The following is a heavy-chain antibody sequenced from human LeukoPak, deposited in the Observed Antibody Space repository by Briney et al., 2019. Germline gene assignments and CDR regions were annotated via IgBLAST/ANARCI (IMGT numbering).Heavy chain of an antibody. CDR2: IYYSGST. CDR1: GGSISSSSYY. D-gene: IGHD6-13*01. Sequence: PSETLSLTCTVSGGSISSSSYYWGWIRQPPGKGLEWIGSIYYSGSTYYNPSLKSRVTISVDTSKNQFSLKLSSVTAADTAVYYCARDNLAAAGPYYYYYGMDVWGQGTTVTVSS. CDR3: ARDNLAAAGPYYYYYGMDV. V-gene: IGHV4-39*02. J-gene: IGHJ6*02.